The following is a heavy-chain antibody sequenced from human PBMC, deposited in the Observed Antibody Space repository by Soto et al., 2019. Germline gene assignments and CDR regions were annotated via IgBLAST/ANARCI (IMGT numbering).Heavy chain of an antibody. CDR2: IIPIFGTA. D-gene: IGHD2-2*01. V-gene: IGHV1-69*01. Sequence: QVQLVQSGAEVKKPGSSVKVSCKASGGTFSRYAISWVRQAPGQGLQWMGGIIPIFGTANYAQKFQDRVTITADEFTSTAYMELSSLRSEDTVVYYCARDREDIVVVPAADWGQGTLVTVSS. CDR1: GGTFSRYA. CDR3: ARDREDIVVVPAAD. J-gene: IGHJ4*02.